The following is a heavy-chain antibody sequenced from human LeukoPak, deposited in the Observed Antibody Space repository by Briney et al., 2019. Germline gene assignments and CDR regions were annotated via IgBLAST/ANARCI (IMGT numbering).Heavy chain of an antibody. Sequence: RGSLRLSSAASGFTFSDHYMDWVRQAPGKGLEWVGRTRNKANSYTTAYAASVKGRFTISRNDSKNSLYLQMNSLKTEDTAVYYCARGYSGYDWDYWGQGTLVTVSS. CDR3: ARGYSGYDWDY. J-gene: IGHJ4*02. CDR2: TRNKANSYTT. CDR1: GFTFSDHY. D-gene: IGHD5-12*01. V-gene: IGHV3-72*01.